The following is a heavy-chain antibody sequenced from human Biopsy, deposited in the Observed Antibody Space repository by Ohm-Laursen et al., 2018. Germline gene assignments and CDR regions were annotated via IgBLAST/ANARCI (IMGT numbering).Heavy chain of an antibody. D-gene: IGHD2-2*01. V-gene: IGHV4-61*01. CDR3: ARDVKKYCSGTSCYSGYFGMDV. J-gene: IGHJ6*02. Sequence: GTLSLTCPVSGGSVSDSFHFWSWIRQPPGKGLEWIGDVYYSGTTNYSPSLKSRLTISVDTSKNQFSLNLNSVTAADTAVYFCARDVKKYCSGTSCYSGYFGMDVWGQGTTVTVS. CDR2: VYYSGTT. CDR1: GGSVSDSFHF.